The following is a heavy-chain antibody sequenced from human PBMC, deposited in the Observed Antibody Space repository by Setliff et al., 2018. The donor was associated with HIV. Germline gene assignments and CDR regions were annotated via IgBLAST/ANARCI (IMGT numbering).Heavy chain of an antibody. J-gene: IGHJ4*02. CDR1: GGTFSGCG. Sequence: GASVKVSCKASGGTFSGCGINWVRQAPGQGFEWVGGLLPLFETTTYAQTFQGRVSITTDESTSTTYMELSSLRSDDTAVYYCARGQVVGYTYSGIELWGQGTQVTVSS. CDR2: LLPLFETT. CDR3: ARGQVVGYTYSGIEL. D-gene: IGHD5-18*01. V-gene: IGHV1-69*05.